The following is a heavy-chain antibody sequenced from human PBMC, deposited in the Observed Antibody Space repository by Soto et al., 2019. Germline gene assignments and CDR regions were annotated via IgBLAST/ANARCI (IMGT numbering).Heavy chain of an antibody. Sequence: PGGSQRLSCAASGFKFSSYAMSWVRQAQGKGLEWVSAISGSGGSTYYADSVKGRFTISRDNSKNTLYLQMNSLRAEDTAVYYCAKDSAIVVVYYFDYWGQGTLVTVSS. D-gene: IGHD3-22*01. CDR3: AKDSAIVVVYYFDY. CDR2: ISGSGGST. J-gene: IGHJ4*02. V-gene: IGHV3-23*01. CDR1: GFKFSSYA.